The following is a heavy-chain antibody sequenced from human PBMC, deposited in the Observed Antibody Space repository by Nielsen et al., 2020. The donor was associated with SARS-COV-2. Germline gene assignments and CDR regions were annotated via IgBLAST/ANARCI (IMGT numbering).Heavy chain of an antibody. CDR2: INPNSGGT. Sequence: ASVKVSCKASGYTFTGYYMHWVRQAPGQGLEWMGRINPNSGGTNYAQKFQGRVTMTRDTSISTAYMELSRLRSDDTAVYYCAREGSGSYSYMDVWGKGTTVTASS. V-gene: IGHV1-2*06. D-gene: IGHD3-10*01. J-gene: IGHJ6*03. CDR1: GYTFTGYY. CDR3: AREGSGSYSYMDV.